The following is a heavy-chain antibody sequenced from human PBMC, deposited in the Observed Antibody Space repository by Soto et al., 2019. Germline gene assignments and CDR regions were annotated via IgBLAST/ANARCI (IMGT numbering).Heavy chain of an antibody. J-gene: IGHJ4*02. Sequence: QVRLVESGGGVVQPGRSLRLSCAASGFTFSSYGMHWVRQAPGKGLEWVAVISYDGSNKYYADSVKGRFTISRDNSKNTLYLQMNSLRAEDTAVYYCAKETTVTPNPDRLDYWGQGTLVTVSS. CDR3: AKETTVTPNPDRLDY. CDR1: GFTFSSYG. V-gene: IGHV3-30*18. D-gene: IGHD4-17*01. CDR2: ISYDGSNK.